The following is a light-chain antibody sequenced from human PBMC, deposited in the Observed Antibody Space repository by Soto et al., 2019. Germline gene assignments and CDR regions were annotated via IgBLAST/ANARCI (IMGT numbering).Light chain of an antibody. J-gene: IGKJ2*01. CDR3: QQRSNWPPET. CDR1: QSVSSY. V-gene: IGKV3-11*01. Sequence: EIVLTQSPATLSLSPGERATLSCRASQSVSSYLGWYQQKPGQAPRLLIYDASNRATGIPARFSGSGSGTDFTLTIRSREPEDSAVYYCQQRSNWPPETFGQGTKLEIK. CDR2: DAS.